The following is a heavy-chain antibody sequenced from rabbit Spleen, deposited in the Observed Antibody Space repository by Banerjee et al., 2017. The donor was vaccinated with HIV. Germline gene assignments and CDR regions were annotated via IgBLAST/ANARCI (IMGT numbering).Heavy chain of an antibody. V-gene: IGHV1S40*01. Sequence: QSLEESGGDLVKPGASLTLTCTASGFSFSSSYYICWVRQAPGKGLEWISCIAGSSSGFTYYASWAKGRLTCSKTSSTTLTLQMPSLTVVDTAAYFCAMDTGSSFSTYGMDLWGPGTLVTVS. CDR3: AMDTGSSFSTYGMDL. CDR2: IAGSSSGFT. J-gene: IGHJ6*01. CDR1: GFSFSSSYY. D-gene: IGHD8-1*01.